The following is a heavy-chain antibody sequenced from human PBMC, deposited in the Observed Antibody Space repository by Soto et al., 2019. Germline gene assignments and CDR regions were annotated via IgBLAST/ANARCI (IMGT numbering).Heavy chain of an antibody. D-gene: IGHD1-26*01. Sequence: QVQLQQWGSGLLKPSETLSLTCAIYGGSFSDYYWHWIRQSPGKGLEWIGEIHLSGRVNFTPSLKIRTRLSMDTSRNQFFLTLRSVTAADTAVYFCARTPTRGASAWLDPWGRGHLVTVSS. J-gene: IGHJ5*02. CDR2: IHLSGRV. CDR1: GGSFSDYY. V-gene: IGHV4-34*01. CDR3: ARTPTRGASAWLDP.